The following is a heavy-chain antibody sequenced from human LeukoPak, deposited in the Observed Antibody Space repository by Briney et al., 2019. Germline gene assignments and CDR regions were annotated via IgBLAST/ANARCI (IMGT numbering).Heavy chain of an antibody. D-gene: IGHD6-19*01. CDR1: GGSFSGYY. V-gene: IGHV4-34*01. CDR2: INHSGST. J-gene: IGHJ4*02. CDR3: ARDRWGAVAGKFDY. Sequence: SETLSLTCAVYGGSFSGYYWSWIRQPPGKGLEWIGEINHSGSTNHNPSLKSRVTISVDTSKNQFSLKLSSVTAADTAVYYCARDRWGAVAGKFDYWGQGTLVTVSS.